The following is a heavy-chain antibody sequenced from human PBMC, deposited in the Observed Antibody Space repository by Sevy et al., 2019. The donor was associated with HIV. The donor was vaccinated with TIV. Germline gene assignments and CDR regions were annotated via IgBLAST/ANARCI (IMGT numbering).Heavy chain of an antibody. CDR2: ISSSSSYI. CDR1: GFTFSSYS. D-gene: IGHD1-1*01. V-gene: IGHV3-21*01. Sequence: GGSLRLSCAASGFTFSSYSMNWVRQAPGKGLEWVSSISSSSSYIYYADSVKGRFTISRDNAKNSLYLQMNGLRAEDTAVYYCARDPAYSWSFDYWGQGTLVTVSS. J-gene: IGHJ4*02. CDR3: ARDPAYSWSFDY.